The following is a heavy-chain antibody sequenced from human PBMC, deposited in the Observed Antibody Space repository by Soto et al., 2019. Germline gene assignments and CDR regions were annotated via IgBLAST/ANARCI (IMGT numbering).Heavy chain of an antibody. CDR1: YY. CDR2: LTSSSSYT. Sequence: YYLSWIHHPPCHWLDRVSYLTSSSSYTNYADSVKGRFTISRDNAKNSLYRQMNSLRAEDTAVYYCARDRAATVTTDDDLDICHQRTRVTVSS. D-gene: IGHD4-17*01. V-gene: IGHV3-11*06. J-gene: IGHJ3*02. CDR3: ARDRAATVTTDDDLDI.